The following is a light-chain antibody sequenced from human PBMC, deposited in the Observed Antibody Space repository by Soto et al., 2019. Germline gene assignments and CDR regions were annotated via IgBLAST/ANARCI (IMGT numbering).Light chain of an antibody. V-gene: IGKV1-13*02. CDR1: QDITSA. J-gene: IGKJ5*01. CDR2: AAS. CDR3: QQFNSYVLT. Sequence: AIQLTQSPSSLSASVGDRVTITCRASQDITSALAWYQQKPGKAPNLLIYAASSLKSGVPSRFSGSGSGTDFNLTISSLQPEDFATYYCQQFNSYVLTFGQGTRLETK.